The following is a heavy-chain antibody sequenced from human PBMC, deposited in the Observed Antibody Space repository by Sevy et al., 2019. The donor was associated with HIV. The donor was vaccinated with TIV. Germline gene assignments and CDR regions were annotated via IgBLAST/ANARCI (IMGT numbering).Heavy chain of an antibody. CDR2: IKSNPDGGTT. D-gene: IGHD3-10*01. Sequence: GGSLRLSCEASGFILKSFWIHWVRQAPGKGLEWVGRIKSNPDGGTTDYAAPVEGRFTMSRDDSENRVYLQINNLKADDTAVYYCATAPGTGYWGQGTLVTVSS. J-gene: IGHJ4*02. V-gene: IGHV3-15*01. CDR1: GFILKSFW. CDR3: ATAPGTGY.